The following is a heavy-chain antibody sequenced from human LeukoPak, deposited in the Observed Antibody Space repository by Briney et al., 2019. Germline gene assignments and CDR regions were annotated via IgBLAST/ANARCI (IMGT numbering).Heavy chain of an antibody. V-gene: IGHV1-2*06. Sequence: ASVKVSCKASGYTFTGYYMHWVRQAPGQGLEWMGRINPNSGGTNYAQKFQGRVTMTSDTSISTAYMELSRLRSDDTAVYYCARVPHSSGRDYWGQGTLVTVSS. CDR3: ARVPHSSGRDY. J-gene: IGHJ4*02. CDR1: GYTFTGYY. D-gene: IGHD6-19*01. CDR2: INPNSGGT.